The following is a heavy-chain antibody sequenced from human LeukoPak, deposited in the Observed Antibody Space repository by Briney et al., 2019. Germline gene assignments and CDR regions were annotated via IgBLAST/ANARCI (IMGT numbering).Heavy chain of an antibody. J-gene: IGHJ5*02. CDR1: GGSFSGYY. CDR3: AGGGSSSWYRRGEYSS. Sequence: KPSETLSLTCAVYGGSFSGYYWSWIRQPPGKGLEWIGEINHSGSTNYNPSLKSRVTISVDTSKNQFSLKLSSVTAADTAVYYCAGGGSSSWYRRGEYSSWGQGTLVTVSS. CDR2: INHSGST. V-gene: IGHV4-34*01. D-gene: IGHD6-13*01.